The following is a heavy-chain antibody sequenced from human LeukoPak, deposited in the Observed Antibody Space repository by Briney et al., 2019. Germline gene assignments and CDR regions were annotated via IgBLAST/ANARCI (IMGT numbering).Heavy chain of an antibody. D-gene: IGHD5-12*01. J-gene: IGHJ4*02. Sequence: PSETLSLTCTVSGGSISSYYWSWIRQPPGKGLEWIGYIYYSGSTNYNPSLKSRVTISVDTSKNQFSLKLSSVTAADTAVYYCASAETSGYEVDYWGQGTLVTVYS. CDR2: IYYSGST. V-gene: IGHV4-59*08. CDR1: GGSISSYY. CDR3: ASAETSGYEVDY.